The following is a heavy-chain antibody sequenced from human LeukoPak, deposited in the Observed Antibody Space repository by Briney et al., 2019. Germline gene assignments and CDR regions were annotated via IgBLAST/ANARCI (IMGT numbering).Heavy chain of an antibody. CDR1: GVTISSQA. CDR2: IGSGGSP. Sequence: GGSLRLSCVASGVTISSQAMSWVRQAAGKGREGVSTIGSGGSPYYADTVKGRFTISRDNSKNTLSLQMNSLRAADTAVYYCAKRGTAGSWNPEDYWGQGTLVTVSS. CDR3: AKRGTAGSWNPEDY. J-gene: IGHJ4*02. D-gene: IGHD1-1*01. V-gene: IGHV3-23*01.